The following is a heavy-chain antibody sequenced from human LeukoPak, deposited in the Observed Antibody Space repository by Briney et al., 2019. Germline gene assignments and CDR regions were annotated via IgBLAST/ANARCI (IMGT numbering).Heavy chain of an antibody. J-gene: IGHJ4*02. V-gene: IGHV3-48*02. Sequence: PGGSLRLSCAASGFTFSSYAMNWVRQAPGRGLEWVSHISSSSHTMYYADSVKGRFTISRDNAKSSLFLQMNSLRDEDTAFYYCARGNIYAFYYWGQGTLVTASS. CDR3: ARGNIYAFYY. CDR2: ISSSSHTM. D-gene: IGHD5-18*01. CDR1: GFTFSSYA.